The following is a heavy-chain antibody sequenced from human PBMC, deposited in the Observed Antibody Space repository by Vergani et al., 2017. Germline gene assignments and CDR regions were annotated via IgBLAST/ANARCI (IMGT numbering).Heavy chain of an antibody. J-gene: IGHJ3*02. CDR3: ARVGDYYDSSGYYGYAFDI. CDR1: GGSISSGGYS. Sequence: QLQLQESGSGLVKPSQTLSLTCAVSGGSISSGGYSWSWIRQPXGKGLEWIGYIYHSGSTYYNPSLKSRVTISVDRSKNQFSWKLSSVTAADTAVYYCARVGDYYDSSGYYGYAFDIWGQGTMVTVSS. D-gene: IGHD3-22*01. CDR2: IYHSGST. V-gene: IGHV4-30-2*01.